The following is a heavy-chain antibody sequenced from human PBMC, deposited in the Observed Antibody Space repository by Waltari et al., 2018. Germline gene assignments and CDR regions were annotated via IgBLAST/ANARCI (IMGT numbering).Heavy chain of an antibody. CDR2: IYTSGST. V-gene: IGHV4-4*07. Sequence: QVQLQESGPGLVKPSETLSLPCTVPGRSIRSYYWSWIRQPAGKGLEWIGRIYTSGSTNYNPSLKSRVTMSVDTSKNQFSLKLSSVTAADTAVYYCAREGYSSKTYYYYMDVWGKGTTVTISS. CDR1: GRSIRSYY. J-gene: IGHJ6*03. CDR3: AREGYSSKTYYYYMDV. D-gene: IGHD6-13*01.